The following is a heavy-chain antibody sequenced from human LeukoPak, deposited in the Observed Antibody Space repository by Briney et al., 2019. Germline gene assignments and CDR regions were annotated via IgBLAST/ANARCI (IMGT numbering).Heavy chain of an antibody. CDR1: GGSISSYY. D-gene: IGHD3-22*01. CDR2: IYYSGST. Sequence: SSETLSLTCTVSGGSISSYYWSWIRQPPGKGLEWIGYIYYSGSTNYNPSLKSRVTISVDTSKNQFSLKLSSVTAADTAVYYCASYDSSGYPPRYWGQGTLVTVSS. CDR3: ASYDSSGYPPRY. J-gene: IGHJ4*02. V-gene: IGHV4-59*08.